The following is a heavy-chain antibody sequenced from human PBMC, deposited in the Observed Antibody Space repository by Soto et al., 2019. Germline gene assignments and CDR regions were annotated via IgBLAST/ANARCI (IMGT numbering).Heavy chain of an antibody. CDR1: GGTFSSYA. D-gene: IGHD3-22*01. V-gene: IGHV1-69*13. CDR3: ARSRNYYDSSGPISDY. J-gene: IGHJ4*02. CDR2: IIPIFGTA. Sequence: SVKVSCKASGGTFSSYAISWVRQAPGQGLEWMGGIIPIFGTANYAQKFQGRVTITADESTSTAYMELSSLRSEDTAVYYCARSRNYYDSSGPISDYWGQGTLVTVSS.